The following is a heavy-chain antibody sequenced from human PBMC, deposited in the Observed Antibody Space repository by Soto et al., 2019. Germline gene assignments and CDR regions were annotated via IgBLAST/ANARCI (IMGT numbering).Heavy chain of an antibody. CDR2: ISYDGSNK. D-gene: IGHD5-18*01. CDR1: GFTFSSYG. V-gene: IGHV3-30*18. J-gene: IGHJ6*02. CDR3: ANDLARLWLLYYYYGMDV. Sequence: QVQLVESGGGVVQPGRSLRLSCAASGFTFSSYGMHWVRQAPGKGLEWVAVISYDGSNKYYEDSVKGRFTISSDNSKNTLYLQMNSLRAEDTAVYYCANDLARLWLLYYYYGMDVWGQGTTVTVSS.